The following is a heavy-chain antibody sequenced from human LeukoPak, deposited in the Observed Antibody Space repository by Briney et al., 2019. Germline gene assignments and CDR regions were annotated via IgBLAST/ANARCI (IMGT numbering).Heavy chain of an antibody. CDR2: IIPILGIA. Sequence: GASVKVSCKASGGTFSSYAISWVRQAPGQGLEWMGRIIPILGIANYAQKFQGRVTITADKSTSTAYMELSSLRSEDTAVYYCARGVVQLLGGMDVWGQGTTVTVSS. CDR3: ARGVVQLLGGMDV. D-gene: IGHD2-2*01. CDR1: GGTFSSYA. V-gene: IGHV1-69*04. J-gene: IGHJ6*02.